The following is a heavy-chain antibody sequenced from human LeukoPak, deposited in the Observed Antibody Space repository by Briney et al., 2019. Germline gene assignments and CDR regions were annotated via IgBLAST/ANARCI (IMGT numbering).Heavy chain of an antibody. D-gene: IGHD2-2*02. CDR3: ARDVRVPAAILDYYYYGMDV. CDR1: GFTFSSYA. CDR2: ISYDGSNK. Sequence: GGSLRLSCAASGFTFSSYAMHWVRQAPGKGLEWVAVISYDGSNKYYADSVKGRFTISRDNSKNTLYLQMNSLRAEDTAVYYCARDVRVPAAILDYYYYGMDVWGQGTTVTVSS. V-gene: IGHV3-30-3*01. J-gene: IGHJ6*02.